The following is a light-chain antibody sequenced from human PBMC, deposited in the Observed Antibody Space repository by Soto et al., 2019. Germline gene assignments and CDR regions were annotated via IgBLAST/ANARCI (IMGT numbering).Light chain of an antibody. J-gene: IGLJ1*01. CDR3: SSYTTSSTRV. Sequence: QSALTQPASVSGAPGPSIALTCTGTNSDVGAFNYVSWYQQHPDKAPKLMIYEVSNRPSGVSNRFSGSKSVNTATLTISGLQTEDEADYYCSSYTTSSTRVFGTGTKVTVL. CDR2: EVS. CDR1: NSDVGAFNY. V-gene: IGLV2-14*03.